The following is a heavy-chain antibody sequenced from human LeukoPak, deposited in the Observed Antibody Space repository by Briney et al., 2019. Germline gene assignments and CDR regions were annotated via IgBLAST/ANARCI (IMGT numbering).Heavy chain of an antibody. CDR2: ICSSSSDI. V-gene: IGHV3-21*01. Sequence: PGGSLRLSCAASGFTFSSYSMNWVRQAPGKGLEWVSSICSSSSDIYYADSVKGRVTISRDNAKNSLYLQMNSLRTADTAVYYRARKNGIAAAGTPSSFDYCGQKTPLTASS. CDR3: ARKNGIAAAGTPSSFDY. J-gene: IGHJ4*01. CDR1: GFTFSSYS. D-gene: IGHD6-13*01.